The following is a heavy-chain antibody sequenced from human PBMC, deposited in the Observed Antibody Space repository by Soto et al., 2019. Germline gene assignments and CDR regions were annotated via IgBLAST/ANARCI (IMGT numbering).Heavy chain of an antibody. CDR1: GFTFSSCA. CDR3: TSCCGGSCYSGDGMGV. J-gene: IGHJ6*02. D-gene: IGHD2-15*01. Sequence: LRLSFAASGFTFSSCAMSWVRQAPGRGLEWVSGISDTGVATYYADSVKGRFTISRDNSKNTLYLQMNSLGAEDTAVHYCTSCCGGSCYSGDGMGVWGQGTTVTVSS. CDR2: ISDTGVAT. V-gene: IGHV3-23*01.